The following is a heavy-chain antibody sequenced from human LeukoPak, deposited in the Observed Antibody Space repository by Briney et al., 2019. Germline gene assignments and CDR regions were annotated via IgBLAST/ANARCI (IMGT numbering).Heavy chain of an antibody. Sequence: GGSLRLSCAASGFTFSSYSMNWVRQAPGKGLEWVSYISSSSSTIHYADSVKGRFTISRDNAKNSLYLQMNSLRAEDTAVYYCASTLDIVATIEGDYWGQGTLVTVSS. CDR2: ISSSSSTI. CDR3: ASTLDIVATIEGDY. V-gene: IGHV3-48*01. D-gene: IGHD5-12*01. J-gene: IGHJ4*02. CDR1: GFTFSSYS.